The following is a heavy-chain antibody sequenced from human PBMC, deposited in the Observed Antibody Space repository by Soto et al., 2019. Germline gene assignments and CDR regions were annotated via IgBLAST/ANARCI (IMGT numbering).Heavy chain of an antibody. CDR3: ARDREDGSGTKYNWFDA. CDR1: GGTFGNLG. V-gene: IGHV1-69*13. D-gene: IGHD3-10*01. J-gene: IGHJ5*02. Sequence: ASVQVSCKASGGTFGNLGISWLRQAPGQGLEWMGGTIPIFDTPHYAEKFRDRVTITADATTTAYLELTSLTSADTATYYCARDREDGSGTKYNWFDAWGQGTLVTVAA. CDR2: TIPIFDTP.